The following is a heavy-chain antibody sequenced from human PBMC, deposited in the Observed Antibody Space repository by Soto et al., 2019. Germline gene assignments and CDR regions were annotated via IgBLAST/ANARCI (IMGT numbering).Heavy chain of an antibody. Sequence: SETLSLTCTVSGGSLGSYYWSWIRQPPGKGLEWIGYIYYSGSTNYNPSLKSRVTISVDTSKNQFSLKLSSVTAADTAVYYCARDWVAAAENYYGMDVWGQGTTVTVSS. D-gene: IGHD6-13*01. J-gene: IGHJ6*02. V-gene: IGHV4-59*01. CDR1: GGSLGSYY. CDR3: ARDWVAAAENYYGMDV. CDR2: IYYSGST.